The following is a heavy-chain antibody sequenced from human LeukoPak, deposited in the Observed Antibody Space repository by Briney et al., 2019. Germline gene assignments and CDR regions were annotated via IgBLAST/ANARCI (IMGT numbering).Heavy chain of an antibody. V-gene: IGHV1-2*02. Sequence: ASVKVSCKASGYTFTCYYMHWVRQAPGQGREGMGWINPNSGGTNYAQKFQGRVTMTRDTSISTAYMELSRLRSDDAAVYYCAKEDYGDWFDPWGQGTLVTVSS. J-gene: IGHJ5*02. D-gene: IGHD4-17*01. CDR1: GYTFTCYY. CDR2: INPNSGGT. CDR3: AKEDYGDWFDP.